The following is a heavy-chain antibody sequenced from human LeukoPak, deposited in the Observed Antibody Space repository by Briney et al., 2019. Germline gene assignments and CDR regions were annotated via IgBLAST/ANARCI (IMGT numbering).Heavy chain of an antibody. CDR2: INHSGST. Sequence: SETLSLTCAVHGGSFSGYYWSWIRQPPGKGLEWIGEINHSGSTNYNPSLKSRVTISVDTSKNQFSLKLSSVTAADTAVYYCASGIWFGELLPWGRGTLVTVSS. J-gene: IGHJ5*02. CDR1: GGSFSGYY. V-gene: IGHV4-34*01. D-gene: IGHD3-10*01. CDR3: ASGIWFGELLP.